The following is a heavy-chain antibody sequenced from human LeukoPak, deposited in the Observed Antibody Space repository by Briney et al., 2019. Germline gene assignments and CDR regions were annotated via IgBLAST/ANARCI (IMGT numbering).Heavy chain of an antibody. J-gene: IGHJ5*02. Sequence: SVKVSCKASGGTFSSYAISWVRQASGQGLEWMGRIIPILGIANYAQKFQGRVTITADKSTSTAYMELSSLRSEDTAVYYCARGPEGIVVVVAAENWFDPWGQGTLVTVSS. CDR3: ARGPEGIVVVVAAENWFDP. CDR2: IIPILGIA. D-gene: IGHD2-15*01. V-gene: IGHV1-69*04. CDR1: GGTFSSYA.